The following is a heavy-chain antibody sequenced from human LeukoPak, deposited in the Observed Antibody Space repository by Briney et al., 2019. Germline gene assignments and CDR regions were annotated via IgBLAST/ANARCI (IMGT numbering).Heavy chain of an antibody. J-gene: IGHJ4*02. Sequence: ASVKVSCKASGYTFTSYYMHWVRQAPGQGLEWMGIINPSGGSTSYAQKFQGRVTMTRDMSTSTVYMELSSLRSEDTAVYYCARESPRGDSEYWGQGTLVTVSS. CDR3: ARESPRGDSEY. V-gene: IGHV1-46*01. CDR2: INPSGGST. CDR1: GYTFTSYY. D-gene: IGHD3-10*01.